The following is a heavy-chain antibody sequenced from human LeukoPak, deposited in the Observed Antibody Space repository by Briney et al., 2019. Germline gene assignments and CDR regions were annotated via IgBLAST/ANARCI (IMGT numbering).Heavy chain of an antibody. Sequence: GGSLRLSCAASGFTFSSYWMHWVRQAPGKGLVWVSRINSDGSSTSYADSVKGRFTISRDNAKNTLYLQMNSLRAEDTAVYYCARPGGSSYRSYYFDYWGQGTLVTVSS. CDR1: GFTFSSYW. J-gene: IGHJ4*02. CDR2: INSDGSST. CDR3: ARPGGSSYRSYYFDY. D-gene: IGHD6-13*01. V-gene: IGHV3-74*01.